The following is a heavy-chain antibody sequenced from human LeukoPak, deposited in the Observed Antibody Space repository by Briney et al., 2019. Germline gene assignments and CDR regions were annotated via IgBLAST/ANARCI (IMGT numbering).Heavy chain of an antibody. CDR3: AREGKEGAYYFDY. Sequence: GGSLRLSCAASGFTFSNNWMTWVRQAPGKGLECVASVKKDASEKYYVDSVKGRFTISRDNAKNSLYLQMNSLRAEDTAVYYCAREGKEGAYYFDYWGQGTLVTVSS. V-gene: IGHV3-7*03. CDR1: GFTFSNNW. J-gene: IGHJ4*02. CDR2: VKKDASEK.